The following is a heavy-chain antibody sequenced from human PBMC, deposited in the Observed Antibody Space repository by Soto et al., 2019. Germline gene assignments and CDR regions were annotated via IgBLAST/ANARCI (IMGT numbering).Heavy chain of an antibody. J-gene: IGHJ4*02. Sequence: SETLSLTCTVSGGSISSGGYYWSWIRQHPGKGLEWIGYIYYSGSTYYNPSLKSRVTISVDTSKNQFSLKLSSVTAADTAVYYCARGRDYGDNNYYFDYWGQGTLVTVSS. V-gene: IGHV4-31*03. CDR1: GGSISSGGYY. D-gene: IGHD4-17*01. CDR3: ARGRDYGDNNYYFDY. CDR2: IYYSGST.